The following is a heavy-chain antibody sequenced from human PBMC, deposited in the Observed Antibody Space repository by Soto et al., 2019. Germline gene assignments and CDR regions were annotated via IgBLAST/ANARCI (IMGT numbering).Heavy chain of an antibody. CDR3: TRRRDWTATVPLDY. V-gene: IGHV3-73*02. J-gene: IGHJ4*02. CDR2: IRGKVNSYAT. CDR1: GFTFSDSA. Sequence: EVQLVESGGGLVQPGGSLKLSCAASGFTFSDSAMHWVRQASGKGLEWVGRIRGKVNSYATVYAALLKGRFTISRDDSMNTTYLQMNSLKTEDTAVYYCTRRRDWTATVPLDYWGQETLVTVSS. D-gene: IGHD5-18*01.